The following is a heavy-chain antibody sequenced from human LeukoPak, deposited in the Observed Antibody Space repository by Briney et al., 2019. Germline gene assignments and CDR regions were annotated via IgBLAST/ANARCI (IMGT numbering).Heavy chain of an antibody. D-gene: IGHD3-10*01. Sequence: PSETLSLTCTVSGASITSYYWSWIRQPPGKGLEWIGYISYSGSTNYNPSFTSRVTISVDTSKSQFSLKMTSVTAADTAVYYCARDYYGSGIQYFQQWGQGTLVTVSS. J-gene: IGHJ1*01. CDR3: ARDYYGSGIQYFQQ. V-gene: IGHV4-59*01. CDR1: GASITSYY. CDR2: ISYSGST.